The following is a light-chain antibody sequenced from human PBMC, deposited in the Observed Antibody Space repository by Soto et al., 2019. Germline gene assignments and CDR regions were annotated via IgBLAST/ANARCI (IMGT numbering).Light chain of an antibody. J-gene: IGKJ3*01. CDR1: PIVSSRF. Sequence: IVLTRSPGTLSLSPAEISTLSCRASPIVSSRFLAWYQQKPGKAPRLLIYAASSRASGIPDRFSGSGSGTDFTLTISRLEPEDFAVYYCQQYCSSLFSFGPGTKVDIK. V-gene: IGKV3-20*01. CDR2: AAS. CDR3: QQYCSSLFS.